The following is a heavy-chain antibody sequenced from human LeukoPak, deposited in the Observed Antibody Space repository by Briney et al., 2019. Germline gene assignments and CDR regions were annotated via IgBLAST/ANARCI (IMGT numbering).Heavy chain of an antibody. V-gene: IGHV2-5*01. Sequence: SGPTLVKPTQTLTLTCTFSGFSLSTSGVGVGWIRQPPGKALEWLALIYWNDDKRYSPSLKSRLTITKDTSKNQVVLTMTNMDPVDTATYYCAGVTFTPDAFDIWGQGTMVTVSS. CDR1: GFSLSTSGVG. CDR2: IYWNDDK. J-gene: IGHJ3*02. D-gene: IGHD3-10*01. CDR3: AGVTFTPDAFDI.